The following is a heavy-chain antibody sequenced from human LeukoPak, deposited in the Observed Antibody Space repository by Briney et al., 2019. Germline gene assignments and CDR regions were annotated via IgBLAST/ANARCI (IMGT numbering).Heavy chain of an antibody. CDR2: IKSKTDGGPT. Sequence: PGGSLRLSCAASGFTFSNAWMSWVRQAPGKGLEWVGRIKSKTDGGPTDYAAPVKGRFTISRDDSKNTLYLQMNSLKTEDTAVYYCTRLLPSSHHFFDSWGQGTLVTVSS. J-gene: IGHJ4*02. CDR3: TRLLPSSHHFFDS. CDR1: GFTFSNAW. V-gene: IGHV3-15*01. D-gene: IGHD2-21*02.